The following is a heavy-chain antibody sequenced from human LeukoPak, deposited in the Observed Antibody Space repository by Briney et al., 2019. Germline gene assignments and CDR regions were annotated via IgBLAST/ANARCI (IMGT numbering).Heavy chain of an antibody. V-gene: IGHV1-46*01. D-gene: IGHD4-17*01. CDR2: INPSGGST. J-gene: IGHJ3*02. Sequence: GASVTVSCKASGYTFTSYYMHWVRQAPGQGLEWMGIINPSGGSTSYAQKFQGRVTMTRDTSTSTVYMELSSLRSEDTAVYYCATITYTVTALDAFDIWGQGTMVTVSS. CDR1: GYTFTSYY. CDR3: ATITYTVTALDAFDI.